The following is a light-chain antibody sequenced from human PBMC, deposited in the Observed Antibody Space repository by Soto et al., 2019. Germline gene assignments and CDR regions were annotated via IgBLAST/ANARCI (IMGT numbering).Light chain of an antibody. Sequence: EIVLTQSPGTLSLSPVERATLSCMASQTVSSARLAWFQQKPGQAPRPLIYGASSRATGIPDRFSGSGSGTDFTLTISRLEPEDFAVYYCQQYGSSPPITFGQGTRLEIK. CDR2: GAS. J-gene: IGKJ5*01. V-gene: IGKV3-20*01. CDR3: QQYGSSPPIT. CDR1: QTVSSAR.